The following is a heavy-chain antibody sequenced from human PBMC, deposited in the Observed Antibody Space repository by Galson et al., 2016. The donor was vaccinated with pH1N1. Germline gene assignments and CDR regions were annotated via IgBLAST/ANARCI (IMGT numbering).Heavy chain of an antibody. Sequence: SLRLSCAASGLTFDDYAMHWVRQAPGKGLEWVSGISWNSRTIGYADSVKGRFTISRDNAKNSLYLQMNNLRAEDTALYYCTKDMMATMGWTPDYWGQGTLVSVSS. V-gene: IGHV3-9*01. CDR1: GLTFDDYA. CDR3: TKDMMATMGWTPDY. CDR2: ISWNSRTI. D-gene: IGHD5-12*01. J-gene: IGHJ4*02.